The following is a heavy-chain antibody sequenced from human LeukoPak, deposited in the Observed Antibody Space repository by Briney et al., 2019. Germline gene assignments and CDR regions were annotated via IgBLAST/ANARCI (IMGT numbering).Heavy chain of an antibody. CDR1: GRSISSDY. CDR2: IYHSGGT. D-gene: IGHD2-2*01. J-gene: IGHJ4*02. V-gene: IGHV4-59*08. Sequence: TDTLSLTCTLSGRSISSDYWSWIRQPPGKALEWSGNIYHSGGTNYNPCLKSGVTISVYTSKTKFSLKLSSMTAAYTAVYYCARQGRNRDFCSSISCHYFDFWGQGALATVSS. CDR3: ARQGRNRDFCSSISCHYFDF.